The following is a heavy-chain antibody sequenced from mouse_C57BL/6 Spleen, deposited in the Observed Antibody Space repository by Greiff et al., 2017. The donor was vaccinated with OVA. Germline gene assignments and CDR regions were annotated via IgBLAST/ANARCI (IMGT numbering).Heavy chain of an antibody. CDR1: GYAFSSSW. CDR2: IYPGDGDT. V-gene: IGHV1-82*01. J-gene: IGHJ3*01. D-gene: IGHD1-1*01. CDR3: ARITTVVDVAY. Sequence: QVQLQQSGPELVKPGASVKISCKASGYAFSSSWMNWVKQRPGKGLEWIGRIYPGDGDTNYNGKFKGKATLTADKSSSTAYMQLSSLTSEDFAVYFCARITTVVDVAYWGQGTLVTVSA.